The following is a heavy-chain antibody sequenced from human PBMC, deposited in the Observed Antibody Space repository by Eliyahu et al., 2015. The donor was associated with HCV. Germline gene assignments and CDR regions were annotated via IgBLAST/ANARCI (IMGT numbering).Heavy chain of an antibody. CDR3: TRDYFYYDSEDY. Sequence: EVQLVESGGGLVQPGRSLRLSCTASGFTFGDYAMSWFRQAPGKGLEWVGFIRSKAYGGTNGYAASVKGRFTISRDDSKSIAYLQMNSLKTEDTAVYYCTRDYFYYDSEDYWGQGTLVTVSS. D-gene: IGHD3-22*01. CDR2: IRSKAYGGTN. CDR1: GFTFGDYA. J-gene: IGHJ4*02. V-gene: IGHV3-49*03.